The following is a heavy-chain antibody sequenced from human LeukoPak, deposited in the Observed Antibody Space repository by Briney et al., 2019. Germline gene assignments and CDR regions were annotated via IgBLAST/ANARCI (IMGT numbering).Heavy chain of an antibody. D-gene: IGHD3-10*01. J-gene: IGHJ4*02. CDR3: AAGDYYGSGRHFDY. Sequence: GASVKVACKASGGTFSSYAISWVRQAPGQGLEWMGRIIPIFGIANYAQKFQGRVTITADESTSTAYMELSSLRSEDTAVYYCAAGDYYGSGRHFDYWGQGTLVTVSS. V-gene: IGHV1-69*15. CDR1: GGTFSSYA. CDR2: IIPIFGIA.